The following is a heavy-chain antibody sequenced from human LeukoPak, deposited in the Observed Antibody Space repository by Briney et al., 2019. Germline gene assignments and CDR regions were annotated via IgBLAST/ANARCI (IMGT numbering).Heavy chain of an antibody. V-gene: IGHV4-59*01. Sequence: SETLSLTCTVSGGSISNYYWSWIRQPPGMGLEWIGYIYYSGSTNYNPSLKSRVTISVDTSKNQFSLKLSSVTAADTAVYYCARASSGYYYAFDYWGQGTLVTVSS. J-gene: IGHJ4*02. CDR3: ARASSGYYYAFDY. D-gene: IGHD3-22*01. CDR2: IYYSGST. CDR1: GGSISNYY.